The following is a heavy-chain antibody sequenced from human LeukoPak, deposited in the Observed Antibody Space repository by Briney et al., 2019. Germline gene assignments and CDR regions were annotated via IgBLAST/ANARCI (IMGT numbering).Heavy chain of an antibody. D-gene: IGHD6-13*01. J-gene: IGHJ4*02. CDR2: IKSEADGGTT. CDR1: GFTISSSY. CDR3: ITTGYRPY. Sequence: GGSLRLSCAASGFTISSSYMSWVRQAPGKGLEWVGRIKSEADGGTTDYAAPVTGRFTISRDDSKTTFYLQMNSLRAEDTAVYYCITTGYRPYWGQGTLVTVSS. V-gene: IGHV3-15*01.